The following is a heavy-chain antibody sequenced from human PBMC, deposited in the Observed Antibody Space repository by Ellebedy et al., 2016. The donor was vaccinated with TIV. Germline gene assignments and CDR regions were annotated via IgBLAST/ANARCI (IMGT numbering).Heavy chain of an antibody. CDR3: ARYCNSTTCSNWFDP. CDR1: GYTFTSYA. D-gene: IGHD2-2*01. Sequence: AASVKVSCKTSGYTFTSYAISWVRQAPGQGLEWMGWISAYNGNTNSAQMLQGRVTMTTDTFTSTAYMELRSLRSDDTAVYYCARYCNSTTCSNWFDPWGQGTLVTVSS. V-gene: IGHV1-18*04. CDR2: ISAYNGNT. J-gene: IGHJ5*02.